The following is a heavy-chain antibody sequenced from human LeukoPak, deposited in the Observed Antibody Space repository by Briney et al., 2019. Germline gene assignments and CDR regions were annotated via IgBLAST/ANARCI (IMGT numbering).Heavy chain of an antibody. J-gene: IGHJ3*02. CDR2: IKQDGSDK. D-gene: IGHD1-1*01. CDR1: GLIITSHW. Sequence: PGGSLRLSCEASGLIITSHWMSWVRQAPGKRPEWVANIKQDGSDKYYLDSVKGRFTISRDNAKNSLYLQMNSLRDEDTAMYYCVRGGGTLDMWGQGTMVTVSS. V-gene: IGHV3-7*01. CDR3: VRGGGTLDM.